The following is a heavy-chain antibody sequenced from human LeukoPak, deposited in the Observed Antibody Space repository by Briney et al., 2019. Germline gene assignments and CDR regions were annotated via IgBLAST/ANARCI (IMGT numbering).Heavy chain of an antibody. CDR3: ARDTWQITMIVVVMDY. D-gene: IGHD3-22*01. Sequence: ASVKVSCKASGYTFTSYGISWVRQAPGQGLEWTGWISAYNGNANYAQKLQGRVTMTTDTSTSTAYMELRSLRSDDTAVYYCARDTWQITMIVVVMDYWGQGTLVTVSS. CDR2: ISAYNGNA. CDR1: GYTFTSYG. V-gene: IGHV1-18*01. J-gene: IGHJ4*02.